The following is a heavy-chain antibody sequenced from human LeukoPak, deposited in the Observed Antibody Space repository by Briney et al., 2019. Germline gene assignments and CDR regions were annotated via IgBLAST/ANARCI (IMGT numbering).Heavy chain of an antibody. CDR2: IYYSGST. D-gene: IGHD2-15*01. CDR3: ARDIVVVVAATPDLYGMDV. CDR1: GGSISSGGYY. J-gene: IGHJ6*02. Sequence: PSETLSLTCTVSGGSISSGGYYWSWIRQHPGKGLEWIGYIYYSGSTYYNPSLKSRVTISVDTSKNQFSLKLSSVTAADTAVYYCARDIVVVVAATPDLYGMDVWGQGTTVTVSS. V-gene: IGHV4-31*03.